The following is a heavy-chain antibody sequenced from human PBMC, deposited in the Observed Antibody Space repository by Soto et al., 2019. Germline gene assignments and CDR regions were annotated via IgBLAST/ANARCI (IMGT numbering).Heavy chain of an antibody. V-gene: IGHV1-18*04. J-gene: IGHJ4*02. CDR2: ISTYNGNT. D-gene: IGHD6-13*01. CDR1: GYTFISYS. Sequence: QVQLVQSGGEVKKPGASVNISCKATGYTFISYSITWVRQAPGQGLEWMGWISTYNGNTKYAQSLQGRVTLTRDTSTNTAFMEIRGLRSDDTAIYYCAREGAHSTGWYDYFDXWGQGTLXXV. CDR3: AREGAHSTGWYDYFDX.